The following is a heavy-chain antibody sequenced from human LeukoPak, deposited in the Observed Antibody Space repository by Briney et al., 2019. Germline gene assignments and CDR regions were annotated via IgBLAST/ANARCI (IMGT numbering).Heavy chain of an antibody. Sequence: GESLKISCKASGYSFTTYWIGWVRQLPGKGLEWMGIIYPGDSDTRYSPSFQGQVTISADKSISTAYLQWSSLKASDTAMYYCARRQVGASADAFDIWGQGTMVTVSS. CDR2: IYPGDSDT. D-gene: IGHD1-26*01. J-gene: IGHJ3*02. CDR1: GYSFTTYW. CDR3: ARRQVGASADAFDI. V-gene: IGHV5-51*01.